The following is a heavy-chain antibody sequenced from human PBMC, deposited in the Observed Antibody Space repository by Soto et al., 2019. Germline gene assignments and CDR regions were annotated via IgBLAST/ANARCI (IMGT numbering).Heavy chain of an antibody. Sequence: ASVKVSCKASRYSFTTYNIHWVRQAPGQGLEWMGVVNPSSGTTSYAQKFQGRVTMTRDTSTSTVYMELSSLRSQDAAVYYCARWAPDAFHIWGQGTLVTV. CDR1: RYSFTTYN. CDR3: ARWAPDAFHI. CDR2: VNPSSGTT. J-gene: IGHJ3*02. V-gene: IGHV1-46*01.